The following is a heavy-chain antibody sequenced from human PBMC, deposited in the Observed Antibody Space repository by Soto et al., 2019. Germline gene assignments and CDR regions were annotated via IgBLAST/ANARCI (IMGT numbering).Heavy chain of an antibody. CDR3: ARGSYYYDSSGYYSGFFDY. Sequence: LRLSFAASGXTFSSYWMHWVRQAPGKGLVWVSRINSDGSSTSYADSVKGRFTISRDNAKNTLYLQMNSLRAEDTAVYYCARGSYYYDSSGYYSGFFDYWGQGTLVTVSS. D-gene: IGHD3-22*01. J-gene: IGHJ4*02. V-gene: IGHV3-74*01. CDR1: GXTFSSYW. CDR2: INSDGSST.